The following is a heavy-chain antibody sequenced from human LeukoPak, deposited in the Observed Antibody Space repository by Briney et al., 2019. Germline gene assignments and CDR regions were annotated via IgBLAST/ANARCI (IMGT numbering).Heavy chain of an antibody. Sequence: GGSLRLSCVASGFTFSTYAMSWVRQAPGKGLEWVASISDSGGSTYYVDSVRGRFTISRDNSKNPLYLQMNSLRAEDTAIYPCARDIRGWGNYVGFDPWGKGTLFTVSS. CDR3: ARDIRGWGNYVGFDP. J-gene: IGHJ5*02. CDR1: GFTFSTYA. D-gene: IGHD3-16*01. V-gene: IGHV3-23*01. CDR2: ISDSGGST.